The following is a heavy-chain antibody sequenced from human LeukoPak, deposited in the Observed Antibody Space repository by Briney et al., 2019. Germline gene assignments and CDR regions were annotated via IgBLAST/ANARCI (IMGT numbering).Heavy chain of an antibody. CDR1: GFTFSSYE. J-gene: IGHJ4*02. V-gene: IGHV3-48*03. CDR3: ARGNWAEDGYFDY. CDR2: ISSSGSTI. D-gene: IGHD7-27*01. Sequence: PGGSLRLSCAASGFTFSSYEMNWVRQAPGKGLEWVSYISSSGSTIYNADSVKGRFTISRHNAKNSLYLQMNSLRAEDTAVYYCARGNWAEDGYFDYWGQGTLVTVSS.